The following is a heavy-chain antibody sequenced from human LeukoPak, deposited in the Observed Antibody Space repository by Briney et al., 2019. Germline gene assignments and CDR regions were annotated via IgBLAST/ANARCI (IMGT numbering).Heavy chain of an antibody. CDR3: VAGKEK. J-gene: IGHJ4*02. CDR2: IKQGGSEK. Sequence: GRSLRLSCAASGXTFNNYWMNWVRQAPGKGLEWVAMIKQGGSEKYYVDSVKGRFTISRDNAKKSLYLQMNSLRAEDTAVYYCVAGKEKWGQGTLVTVSS. D-gene: IGHD6-19*01. CDR1: GXTFNNYW. V-gene: IGHV3-7*02.